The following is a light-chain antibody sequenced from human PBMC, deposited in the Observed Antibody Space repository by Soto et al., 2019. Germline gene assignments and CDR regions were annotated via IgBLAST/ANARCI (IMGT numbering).Light chain of an antibody. V-gene: IGKV3-11*02. Sequence: EIVLTQSPATLSLSPGDRATLSCRASQSISGYLGWYQQKPVQAPRLLIYADSNRATGIPARFSGSGSGRDFTLTISSLEPEDFSVYYCQQRYNWPITFGQGTRLEIK. CDR2: ADS. CDR3: QQRYNWPIT. CDR1: QSISGY. J-gene: IGKJ5*01.